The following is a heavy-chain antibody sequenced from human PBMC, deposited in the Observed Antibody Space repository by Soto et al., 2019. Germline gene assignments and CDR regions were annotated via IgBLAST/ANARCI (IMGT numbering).Heavy chain of an antibody. Sequence: PSVTLSLTCAVYEGSFGGYYVCWIRQSPGRGLEWIGEINQSGSTRYNPSLKSRLTIAVDRSKNQFSLKLTSVTAADKAVYYCARGLRSRFRFLVYSHNFASRGQGTPIT. V-gene: IGHV4-34*01. J-gene: IGHJ4*02. D-gene: IGHD2-8*01. CDR1: EGSFGGYY. CDR3: ARGLRSRFRFLVYSHNFAS. CDR2: INQSGST.